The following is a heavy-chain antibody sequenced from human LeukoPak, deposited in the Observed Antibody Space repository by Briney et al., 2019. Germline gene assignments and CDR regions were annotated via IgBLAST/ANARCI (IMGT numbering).Heavy chain of an antibody. CDR2: ISYDGSNK. CDR3: ARAPLINKAAAGTGLDY. D-gene: IGHD6-13*01. Sequence: GGSLRLSCAASGFTFSSYAMHWVRQAPGKGLEWVAVISYDGSNKYYADSVKGRFTISRDNSKNTLYLQMNSLRAEDTAVYYCARAPLINKAAAGTGLDYWGQGTLVTVSS. V-gene: IGHV3-30-3*01. J-gene: IGHJ4*02. CDR1: GFTFSSYA.